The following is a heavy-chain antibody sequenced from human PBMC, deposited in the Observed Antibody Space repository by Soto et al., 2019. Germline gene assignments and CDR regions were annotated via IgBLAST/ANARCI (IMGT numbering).Heavy chain of an antibody. Sequence: SVKVSCKASGGTFSSYTISWVRQAPGQGLEWMGRIIPILGIANYAQKFQGRVTITADKSTSTAYMELSSLRSEDTAVYYCARDRYCSGGSCYDYNWFDPWGQGTLVTVSS. D-gene: IGHD2-15*01. J-gene: IGHJ5*02. CDR2: IIPILGIA. CDR3: ARDRYCSGGSCYDYNWFDP. CDR1: GGTFSSYT. V-gene: IGHV1-69*04.